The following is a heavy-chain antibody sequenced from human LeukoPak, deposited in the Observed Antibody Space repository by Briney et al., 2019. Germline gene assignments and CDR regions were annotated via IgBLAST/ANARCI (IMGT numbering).Heavy chain of an antibody. D-gene: IGHD3-10*01. CDR1: GFTVSSNY. CDR3: ARRPSGRDYYYGMDV. J-gene: IGHJ6*02. Sequence: GGSLRLSCAASGFTVSSNYMSWVRQAPGKGLEWVSVIYSGGSTYYADSVKSRFTISRDNSKNTLYLQMNSLRAEDTAVYYCARRPSGRDYYYGMDVWGQGTTVTVSS. CDR2: IYSGGST. V-gene: IGHV3-53*01.